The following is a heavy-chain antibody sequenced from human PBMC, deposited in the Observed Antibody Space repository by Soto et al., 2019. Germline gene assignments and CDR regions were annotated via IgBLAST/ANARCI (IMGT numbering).Heavy chain of an antibody. J-gene: IGHJ4*02. D-gene: IGHD4-17*01. CDR2: IYYSGST. CDR1: GGSISSGGYY. V-gene: IGHV4-31*03. CDR3: ARSPEATVTAFDY. Sequence: QVQLQESGPGLVKPSQTLSLTCTVSGGSISSGGYYWSWIRQHPGKGLEWIGYIYYSGSTYYNPSPKSRVTISVDTSKNPFSLKLSSVTAADTAVYYCARSPEATVTAFDYWGQGTLVTVSS.